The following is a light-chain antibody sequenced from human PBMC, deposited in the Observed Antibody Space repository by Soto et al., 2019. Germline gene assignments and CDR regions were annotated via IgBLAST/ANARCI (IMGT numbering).Light chain of an antibody. CDR3: ISYAGSNKPA. Sequence: QSALTQPPSASGSPGQSVAISCSGTSSDVGGYNYVSWYQQHPGKAPNLMIYXXNKRPSXXPDRFSGSKSGNTASLTVSGLQAEDEADYYCISYAGSNKPAFGGGTKLTVL. CDR2: XXN. V-gene: IGLV2-8*01. J-gene: IGLJ2*01. CDR1: SSDVGGYNY.